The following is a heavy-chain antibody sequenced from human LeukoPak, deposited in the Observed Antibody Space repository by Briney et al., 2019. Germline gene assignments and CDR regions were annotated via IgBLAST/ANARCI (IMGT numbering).Heavy chain of an antibody. CDR3: ARQSPPYDSPGWFDP. CDR1: GYFFTSYW. CDR2: IYPGDSDT. J-gene: IGHJ5*02. Sequence: GESLKISCKGSGYFFTSYWIGWGRQLPGEGLEWMVIIYPGDSDTRYSPSFQGQVTISADKSISTAYLQWSSLKASDTAMYYCARQSPPYDSPGWFDPWGQGTLVTVSS. D-gene: IGHD3-22*01. V-gene: IGHV5-51*01.